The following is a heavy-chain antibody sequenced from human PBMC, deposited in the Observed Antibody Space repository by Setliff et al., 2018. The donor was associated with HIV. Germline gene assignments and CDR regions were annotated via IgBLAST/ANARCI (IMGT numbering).Heavy chain of an antibody. J-gene: IGHJ3*01. CDR1: GFTFSRDW. CDR2: IKYDGSYK. V-gene: IGHV3-7*01. Sequence: PGGSLRLSCAASGFTFSRDWMSWVRQAPGKGLEWVANIKYDGSYKQYVDSVKGRFTISRDDAKNLLYLQMNSLRAEDTSVYYCARDHTDGWYHGEHAAFELWGQGTVVTVSS. D-gene: IGHD6-19*01. CDR3: ARDHTDGWYHGEHAAFEL.